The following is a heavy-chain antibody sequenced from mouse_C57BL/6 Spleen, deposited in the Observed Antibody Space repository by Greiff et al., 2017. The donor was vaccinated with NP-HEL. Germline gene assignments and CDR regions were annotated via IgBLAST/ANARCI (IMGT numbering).Heavy chain of an antibody. D-gene: IGHD2-4*01. CDR3: ANGRGNDYEEQSYYAMYY. V-gene: IGHV1-72*01. CDR1: GYTFTSYW. CDR2: IDPNSGGT. Sequence: QVQLQQPGAELVKPGASVKLSCKASGYTFTSYWMHWVKQRPGRGLEWIGRIDPNSGGTKYNEKFKSKATLTVDKPSSTAYMQLSSLASEDLAVYYGANGRGNDYEEQSYYAMYYWGQGTSVTVSS. J-gene: IGHJ4*01.